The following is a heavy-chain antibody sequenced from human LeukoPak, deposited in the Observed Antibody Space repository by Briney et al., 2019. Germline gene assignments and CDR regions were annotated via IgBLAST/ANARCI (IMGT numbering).Heavy chain of an antibody. V-gene: IGHV4-4*09. J-gene: IGHJ4*02. Sequence: SETLSLTCTVSGGSISRYYWSWFRQPPGKGLEWIGYIYTSGSTNYNPSLKNRVTISVDTSKNQFSLKLSSVTAADTAVYYCARHANYYYFDYWGQGTLVTVSS. D-gene: IGHD4/OR15-4a*01. CDR2: IYTSGST. CDR3: ARHANYYYFDY. CDR1: GGSISRYY.